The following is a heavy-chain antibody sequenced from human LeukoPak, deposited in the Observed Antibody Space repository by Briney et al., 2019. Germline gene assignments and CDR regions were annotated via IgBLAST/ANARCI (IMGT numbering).Heavy chain of an antibody. J-gene: IGHJ4*02. CDR1: GGSISSGDYY. V-gene: IGHV4-30-4*01. CDR3: AAAGVVIAAPSFDY. D-gene: IGHD2-15*01. Sequence: SQTLSLTCTVFGGSISSGDYYWSWIRQPPGKGLEWIGYIYYSGSTYYNPSLKSRVTISIDTSKNQFSLKLNSVTAADTAAYYCAAAGVVIAAPSFDYWGQGTLVTVSS. CDR2: IYYSGST.